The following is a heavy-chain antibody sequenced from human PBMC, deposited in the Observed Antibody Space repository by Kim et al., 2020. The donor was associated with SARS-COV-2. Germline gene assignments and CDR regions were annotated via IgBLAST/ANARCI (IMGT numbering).Heavy chain of an antibody. V-gene: IGHV3-23*01. CDR3: AKAGRGDILTGYYSTR. CDR2: ISGSGGST. Sequence: GSLRLSCAASGFTFSSYALSWVRQAPGKGLEWVSAISGSGGSTYYADSVKGRFTISRDNSKNTLYLQMNSLRAEDTAVYYCAKAGRGDILTGYYSTRWGQGTLVTVSS. CDR1: GFTFSSYA. J-gene: IGHJ4*02. D-gene: IGHD3-9*01.